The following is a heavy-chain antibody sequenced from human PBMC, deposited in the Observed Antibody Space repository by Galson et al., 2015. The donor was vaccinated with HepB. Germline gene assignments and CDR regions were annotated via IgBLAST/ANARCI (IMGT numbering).Heavy chain of an antibody. CDR1: GGTFSSYA. J-gene: IGHJ4*02. CDR2: IIPIFGTA. D-gene: IGHD5-18*01. CDR3: ASRPNTAMVQLVDEGGDDY. Sequence: SVKVSCKASGGTFSSYAISWVRQAPGRGLEWMGGIIPIFGTANYAQKFQGRVTITADESTSTAYMELSSLRSEDTAVYYCASRPNTAMVQLVDEGGDDYWGQGTLVTVSS. V-gene: IGHV1-69*13.